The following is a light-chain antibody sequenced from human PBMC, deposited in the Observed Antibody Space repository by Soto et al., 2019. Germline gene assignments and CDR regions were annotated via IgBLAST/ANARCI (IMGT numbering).Light chain of an antibody. CDR1: SIDIAPYNY. J-gene: IGLJ1*01. Sequence: QSVLTQPASVSGSPGQSLTISCTGTSIDIAPYNYVSWYQQHPGKAPKLIIYEVSYRPSGISNRFSGSKSGNTASLTISGLQAEDEADYYCSSYTSSTNYVFGTGIKVTVL. V-gene: IGLV2-14*01. CDR2: EVS. CDR3: SSYTSSTNYV.